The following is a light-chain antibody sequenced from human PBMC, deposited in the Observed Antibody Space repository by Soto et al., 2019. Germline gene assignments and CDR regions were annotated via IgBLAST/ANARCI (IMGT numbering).Light chain of an antibody. Sequence: DIQLTQSPAFLSASVGGRGTIACRASQRISRYLAWYQQKPGKAPKLLIYAAFSLQSGVPSRFSGSGSGTDFTLTISSLQPEDFATYYCQQSYSTPRTFGQRTKVDIK. V-gene: IGKV1-39*01. CDR2: AAF. CDR3: QQSYSTPRT. J-gene: IGKJ1*01. CDR1: QRISRY.